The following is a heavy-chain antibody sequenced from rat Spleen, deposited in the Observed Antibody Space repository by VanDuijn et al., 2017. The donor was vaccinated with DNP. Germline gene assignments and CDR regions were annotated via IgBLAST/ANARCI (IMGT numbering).Heavy chain of an antibody. CDR1: GFTFSNYW. Sequence: EVQLVESGGGLVQPGRSLKLSCTASGFTFSNYWMYWIRQAPKKGLEWVTTISYDGSSTYYRDSVKCRFTISRDNAKDTLYLQVDSLRSEDTATYYCVQPFAYWGQGTLVTVSS. J-gene: IGHJ3*01. D-gene: IGHD1-2*01. V-gene: IGHV5S10*01. CDR3: VQPFAY. CDR2: ISYDGSST.